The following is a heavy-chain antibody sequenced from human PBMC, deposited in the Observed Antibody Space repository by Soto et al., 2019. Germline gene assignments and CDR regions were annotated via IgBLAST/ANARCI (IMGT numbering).Heavy chain of an antibody. CDR3: TRVSGWFDP. CDR1: RGSVKVTDDF. D-gene: IGHD3-10*01. Sequence: PSYSLSLRCAVSRGSVKVTDDFWGWIRQPPGKALEWIASIYHSGSTYYNPSLKSRVTMSIDTSNNQFALTLNSASAADTAVYVCTRVSGWFDPRGQGTLVTV. CDR2: IYHSGST. J-gene: IGHJ5*02. V-gene: IGHV4-39*01.